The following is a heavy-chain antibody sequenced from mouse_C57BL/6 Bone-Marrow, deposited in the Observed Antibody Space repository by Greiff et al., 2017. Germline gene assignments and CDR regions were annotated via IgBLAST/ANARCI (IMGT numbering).Heavy chain of an antibody. J-gene: IGHJ1*03. V-gene: IGHV10-3*01. CDR1: GFTFNTYA. CDR2: IRSKSSNYAT. CDR3: VRCRGGGSSFDWCFDV. Sequence: EVMLVESGGGLVQPKGSLKLSCAASGFTFNTYAMHWVRQAPGKGLEWVARIRSKSSNYATYYADSVKDRFTISRDDSQSMLYLQMTNLKHEDTSMEYCVRCRGGGSSFDWCFDVWGTGTTVTVSA. D-gene: IGHD1-1*01.